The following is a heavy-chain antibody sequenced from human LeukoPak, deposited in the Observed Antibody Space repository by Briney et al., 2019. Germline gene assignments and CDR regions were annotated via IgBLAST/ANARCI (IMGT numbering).Heavy chain of an antibody. CDR2: IYSGGST. V-gene: IGHV3-53*01. Sequence: GGSLRLSCAASGFTVSSNYMSWVRQAPGKGLEWVSVIYSGGSTYYADSVKGRFTISRDNSKNTLCLQMNSLRAEDTAVYYCARAEVYYYDSRYYFDYWGQGTLVTVSS. J-gene: IGHJ4*02. D-gene: IGHD3-22*01. CDR1: GFTVSSNY. CDR3: ARAEVYYYDSRYYFDY.